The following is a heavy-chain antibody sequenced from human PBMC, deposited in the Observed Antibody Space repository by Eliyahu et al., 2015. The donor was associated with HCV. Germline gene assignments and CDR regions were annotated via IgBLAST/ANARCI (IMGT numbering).Heavy chain of an antibody. CDR1: GGSFSSYS. J-gene: IGHJ6*02. D-gene: IGHD4-23*01. CDR2: IIPXFGTA. V-gene: IGHV1-69*01. Sequence: QVQLVQSGAEVKKPGSSVKVSCKASGGSFSSYSISWVRQAPGQGLEWMGGIIPXFGTANYAQKFQGRVTITADESTSTAYMELSSLRSEDTAVYYCASPPYYGGNSDYYYGMDVWGQGTTVTVSS. CDR3: ASPPYYGGNSDYYYGMDV.